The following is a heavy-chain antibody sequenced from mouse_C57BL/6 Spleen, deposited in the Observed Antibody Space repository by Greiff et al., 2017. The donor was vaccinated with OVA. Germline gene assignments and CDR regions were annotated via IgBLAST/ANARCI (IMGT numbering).Heavy chain of an antibody. D-gene: IGHD1-1*01. Sequence: EVMLVESGGGLVQPGGSLSLSCAASGFTFTDYYMSWVRQPPGKALEWLGFIRNKANGSTTEYSFSVKGRFTISRANSPSILYLQMNALRAEDSASYYCAEDGDYYGSSPHGYFDVWGKGTTVTVSS. CDR1: GFTFTDYY. V-gene: IGHV7-3*03. CDR2: IRNKANGSTT. CDR3: AEDGDYYGSSPHGYFDV. J-gene: IGHJ1*03.